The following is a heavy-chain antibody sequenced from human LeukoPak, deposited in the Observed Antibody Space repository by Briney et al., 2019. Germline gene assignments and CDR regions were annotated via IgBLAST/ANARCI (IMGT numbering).Heavy chain of an antibody. CDR2: ISSNGGST. V-gene: IGHV3-64D*09. D-gene: IGHD2-2*01. CDR3: VKGYCSSISCFGDY. CDR1: GXTFSSYA. Sequence: PGGSLRLSCSASGXTFSSYALHWVRQAPGKGLESVSAISSNGGSTYYADSVKGRFTISRDNSKNTLYLQMSSLRAEDTAVYYCVKGYCSSISCFGDYWGQGTLVTFSS. J-gene: IGHJ4*02.